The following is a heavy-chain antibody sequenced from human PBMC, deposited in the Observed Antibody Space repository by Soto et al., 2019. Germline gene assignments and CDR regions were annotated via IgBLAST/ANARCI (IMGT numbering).Heavy chain of an antibody. CDR1: GITFSSHV. D-gene: IGHD1-26*01. CDR2: IGGSGVNT. V-gene: IGHV3-23*01. CDR3: ARDWGAPVY. J-gene: IGHJ4*02. Sequence: GGSLRLSCAASGITFSSHVMSWVRQAPGKGLEWIAGIGGSGVNTYHVDSVKGRFTISRDNSKNTLYLQMNSLRAEDSAVYYCARDWGAPVYWGKGTLVTVSS.